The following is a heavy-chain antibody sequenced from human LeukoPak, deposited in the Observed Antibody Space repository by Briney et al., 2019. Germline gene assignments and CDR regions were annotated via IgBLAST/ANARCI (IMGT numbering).Heavy chain of an antibody. CDR2: IKEDGSVK. Sequence: GGSLRLSCAASGFTFSNYRWSWFRQAPGKGLEWVANIKEDGSVKDYVDSVKGRLTISIDNAKKTVYLQMNSLRAEDTAVYYCVRDWLTGSILGRAMDVWGQGTTVTVSS. CDR3: VRDWLTGSILGRAMDV. V-gene: IGHV3-7*05. J-gene: IGHJ6*02. CDR1: GFTFSNYR. D-gene: IGHD3-9*01.